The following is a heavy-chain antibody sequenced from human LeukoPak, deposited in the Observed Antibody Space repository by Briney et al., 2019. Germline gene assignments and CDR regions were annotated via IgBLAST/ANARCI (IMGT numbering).Heavy chain of an antibody. CDR2: IKQDGSEK. J-gene: IGHJ4*02. CDR1: GFTFSSCW. D-gene: IGHD3-3*01. V-gene: IGHV3-7*01. Sequence: GGSLRLSCAASGFTFSSCWMSWVRQAPGKGLEWVANIKQDGSEKYYVDSVKGRFTISRDNAKNSLYLQMNSLRAEDTAVYYCARENRDDFWSGYYYRGAKFDYWGQGTLVTVSS. CDR3: ARENRDDFWSGYYYRGAKFDY.